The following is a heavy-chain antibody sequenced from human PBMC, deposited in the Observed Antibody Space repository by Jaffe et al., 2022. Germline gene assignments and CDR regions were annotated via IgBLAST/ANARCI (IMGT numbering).Heavy chain of an antibody. D-gene: IGHD3-10*01. V-gene: IGHV2-5*02. CDR1: GFSLSTSGVG. J-gene: IGHJ3*02. CDR3: AHRLGDSYYGSGSYYNARNDAFDI. CDR2: IYWDDDK. Sequence: QITLKESGPTLVKPTQTLTLTCTFSGFSLSTSGVGVGWIRQPPGKALEWLALIYWDDDKRYSPSLKSRLTITKDTSKNQVVLTMTNMDPVDTATYYCAHRLGDSYYGSGSYYNARNDAFDIWGQGTMVTVSS.